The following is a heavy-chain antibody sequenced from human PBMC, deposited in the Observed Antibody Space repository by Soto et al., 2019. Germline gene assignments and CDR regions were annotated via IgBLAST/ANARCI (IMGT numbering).Heavy chain of an antibody. CDR3: ARGRLGYCSGGSCHYYYYYMDV. Sequence: ASVKVSCKASGYTFTSYDINWVRQATGQGLEWMGWMNPNSGNTGYAQKFQGRVTMTRNTSISTAYMELSSLRSEDTAVYYCARGRLGYCSGGSCHYYYYYMDVCGKGTTVTVSS. J-gene: IGHJ6*03. D-gene: IGHD2-15*01. CDR1: GYTFTSYD. CDR2: MNPNSGNT. V-gene: IGHV1-8*01.